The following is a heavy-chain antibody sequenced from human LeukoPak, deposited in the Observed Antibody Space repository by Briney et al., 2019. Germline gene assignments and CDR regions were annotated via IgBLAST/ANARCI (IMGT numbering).Heavy chain of an antibody. D-gene: IGHD2-15*01. CDR2: IYADGAT. CDR1: GFTVSQNY. CDR3: ANKDMLFIH. Sequence: PGGSLRLSCAASGFTVSQNYMSWVRQAPGRGLEWVSLIYADGATYYADSVKGRFTISRDNSKNTLYLQMNSLRAEDTAVYYCANKDMLFIHWGQGTLVTVSS. V-gene: IGHV3-53*01. J-gene: IGHJ4*02.